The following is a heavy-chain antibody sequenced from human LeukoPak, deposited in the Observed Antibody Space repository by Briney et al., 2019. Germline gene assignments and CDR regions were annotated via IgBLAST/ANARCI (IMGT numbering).Heavy chain of an antibody. J-gene: IGHJ5*02. CDR1: GYTLTELS. CDR2: FDPEDGEA. D-gene: IGHD4-17*01. CDR3: AHPGAYGDFVL. Sequence: ASVKVSCKVSGYTLTELSMHWVRQAPGKGPEWMGGFDPEDGEAIYAQKFQGRVTMTEDTSTDTAYMELSSLRSEDTAVYYCAHPGAYGDFVLWGQGALVTVSS. V-gene: IGHV1-24*01.